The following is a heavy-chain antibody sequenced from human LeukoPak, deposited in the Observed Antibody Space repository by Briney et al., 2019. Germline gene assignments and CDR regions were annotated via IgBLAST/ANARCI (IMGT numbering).Heavy chain of an antibody. J-gene: IGHJ4*02. V-gene: IGHV3-7*01. CDR1: GFTFSNSW. D-gene: IGHD5-24*01. CDR2: INEDGSQK. CDR3: ARDRAYNRFDY. Sequence: GGSPRLSCADSGFTFSNSWMAWVRQAPGKGLEWVANINEDGSQKNYLDSVKGRFTISRDNAKKSLYLQMNSLRVEDTAVYYCARDRAYNRFDYWGQGTLVTVSS.